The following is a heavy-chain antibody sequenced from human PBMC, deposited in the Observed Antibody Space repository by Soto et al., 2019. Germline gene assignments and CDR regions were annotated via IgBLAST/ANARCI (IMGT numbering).Heavy chain of an antibody. D-gene: IGHD3-10*01. CDR3: AREPIWFGELLTTDGMDV. CDR1: GGSISSGDYY. V-gene: IGHV4-30-4*01. Sequence: SETLSLTCTVSGGSISSGDYYWSWIRQPPGKDLEWIGYISYTGSTYYNPSLKSRVTISVDTSKNQFSLKLSSVTAADTAVYYCAREPIWFGELLTTDGMDVWGQGTTVT. CDR2: ISYTGST. J-gene: IGHJ6*02.